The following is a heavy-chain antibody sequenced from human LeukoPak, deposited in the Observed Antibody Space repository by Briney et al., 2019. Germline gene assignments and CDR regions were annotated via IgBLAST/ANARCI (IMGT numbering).Heavy chain of an antibody. D-gene: IGHD4-11*01. CDR1: GFNFSSYW. CDR3: AKGYSDYFDY. CDR2: INYDGTTT. V-gene: IGHV3-74*01. Sequence: GGSLRLSCAASGFNFSSYWMHWVRQAPGKGLVWISRINYDGTTTSYADSVKGRFTISRDNSKNTLYLQMDSLRAEDTAVYYCAKGYSDYFDYWGQGTLVTVSS. J-gene: IGHJ4*02.